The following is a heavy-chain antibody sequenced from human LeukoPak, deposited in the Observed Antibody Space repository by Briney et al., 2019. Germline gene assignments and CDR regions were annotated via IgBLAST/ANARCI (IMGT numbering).Heavy chain of an antibody. V-gene: IGHV3-7*01. CDR1: GFTFSTYW. Sequence: GGSLRPSCAASGFTFSTYWMSWVRQAPGKGLEWVANIKQDGSEKYYVDSVKGRLTISRDNAKNMLYLQINSLSVEDTAIYYCARGGKLEPTAMASWGQGSLVVVSS. D-gene: IGHD5-18*01. J-gene: IGHJ5*02. CDR3: ARGGKLEPTAMAS. CDR2: IKQDGSEK.